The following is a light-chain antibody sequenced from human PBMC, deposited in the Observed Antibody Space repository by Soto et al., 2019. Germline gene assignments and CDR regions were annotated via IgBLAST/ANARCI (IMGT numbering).Light chain of an antibody. CDR2: EGS. CDR3: CSFAADNTYV. Sequence: QSVLTQPASVSGSPGQSITISCTGSSSVVGSQNLVSWYQQHPRKAPKLIIYEGSRRPSGVSNRFSGSQSGNTASLTVSGLQAEDEADYYCCSFAADNTYVFGSGTKVTVL. CDR1: SSVVGSQNL. J-gene: IGLJ1*01. V-gene: IGLV2-23*01.